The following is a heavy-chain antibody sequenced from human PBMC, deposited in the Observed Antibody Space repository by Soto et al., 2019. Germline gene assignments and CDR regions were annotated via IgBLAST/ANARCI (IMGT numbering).Heavy chain of an antibody. CDR3: VKDQYVEY. V-gene: IGHV3-64D*06. J-gene: IGHJ4*02. D-gene: IGHD1-1*01. CDR2: ISSNGGST. Sequence: GGSLRLSCSASGLSFSSYAMHWVRQAPGKGLEYVSSISSNGGSTYYADSVKGRFTIPRDNSKNTVYLQMSSLRAEDTAAYYCVKDQYVEYWGQGTLVTVSS. CDR1: GLSFSSYA.